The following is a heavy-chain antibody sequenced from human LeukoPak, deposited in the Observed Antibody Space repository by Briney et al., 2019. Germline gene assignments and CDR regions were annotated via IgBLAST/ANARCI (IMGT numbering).Heavy chain of an antibody. V-gene: IGHV3-53*01. CDR3: ASTGNWNDVYYYYGMDV. CDR2: IYSGGST. CDR1: GFTVSSNY. J-gene: IGHJ6*02. Sequence: GGSLRLSCAASGFTVSSNYMSWVRQAPGKGLEWVSVIYSGGSTYYADSVKGRFTISRDNSKNTLYLQMNSLRAEDTAVYYCASTGNWNDVYYYYGMDVWDQGTTVTVSS. D-gene: IGHD1-20*01.